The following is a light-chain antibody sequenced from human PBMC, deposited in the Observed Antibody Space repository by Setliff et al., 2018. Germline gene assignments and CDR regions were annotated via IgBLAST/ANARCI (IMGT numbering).Light chain of an antibody. CDR1: SSNMGAGFS. J-gene: IGLJ1*01. V-gene: IGLV1-40*01. Sequence: QSVLTQPPSVSGAPGQRVTISCTGSSSNMGAGFSVHWYQQLPGTAPELLIYGDTNRPSGVPDRFSGSKSGNTASLTVSGLQAEDEADYYCSSYAGNYIDVFGTGTKVTVL. CDR2: GDT. CDR3: SSYAGNYIDV.